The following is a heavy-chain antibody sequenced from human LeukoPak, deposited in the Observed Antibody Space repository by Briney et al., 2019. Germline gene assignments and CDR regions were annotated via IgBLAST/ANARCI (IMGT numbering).Heavy chain of an antibody. D-gene: IGHD3-16*01. CDR3: ARALGASDY. Sequence: SETLSLACAVYGGSFSGYYWSWIRQPPGKGLEWIGEINHSGSTNYNPSLKSRVTISVDTSKNQFSLKLSSVTAADTAVYYCARALGASDYWGQGTLVTVSS. CDR1: GGSFSGYY. J-gene: IGHJ4*02. V-gene: IGHV4-34*01. CDR2: INHSGST.